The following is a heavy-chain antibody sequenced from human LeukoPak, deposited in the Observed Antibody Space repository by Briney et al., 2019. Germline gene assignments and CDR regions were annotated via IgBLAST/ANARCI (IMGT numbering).Heavy chain of an antibody. J-gene: IGHJ4*02. D-gene: IGHD6-13*01. CDR3: AREGASSSFGY. V-gene: IGHV3-53*01. CDR2: LYSGGNT. Sequence: GGSLRLSCVVSGFTVSSNYMSWVRQAPGKGLEWVSVLYSGGNTYHADSVKGRFTISRDNSKNTLYLQMDSLRAEDTAVYYCAREGASSSFGYWGQGTLVAVSS. CDR1: GFTVSSNY.